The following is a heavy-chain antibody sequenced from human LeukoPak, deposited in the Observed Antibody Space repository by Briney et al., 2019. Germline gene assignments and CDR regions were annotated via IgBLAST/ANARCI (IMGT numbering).Heavy chain of an antibody. CDR3: TRDRSALDT. CDR2: IYTSGST. J-gene: IGHJ3*02. Sequence: SQTLSLTCTVSGGSISSGSYYWSWIRQPAGKGLEWIGRIYTSGSTNYNPSLKSRVTISGDTSKNQFSLKLSSVTAADTAVYYCTRDRSALDTWGQGTMVTVSS. CDR1: GGSISSGSYY. V-gene: IGHV4-61*02.